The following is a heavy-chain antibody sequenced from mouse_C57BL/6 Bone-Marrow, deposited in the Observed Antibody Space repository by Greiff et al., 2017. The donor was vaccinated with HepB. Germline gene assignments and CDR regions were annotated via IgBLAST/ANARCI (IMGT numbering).Heavy chain of an antibody. J-gene: IGHJ2*01. CDR2: IYPGSGST. CDR1: GYTFTSYW. Sequence: QVQLKQPGAELVKPGASVKMSCKASGYTFTSYWITWVKQRPGQGLEWIGDIYPGSGSTNYNEKFKSKATLTVDTSSSTAYMQLSSLTSEDSAVYYCARSGPYYSNYVAFDYWGQGTTLTVSS. D-gene: IGHD2-5*01. V-gene: IGHV1-55*01. CDR3: ARSGPYYSNYVAFDY.